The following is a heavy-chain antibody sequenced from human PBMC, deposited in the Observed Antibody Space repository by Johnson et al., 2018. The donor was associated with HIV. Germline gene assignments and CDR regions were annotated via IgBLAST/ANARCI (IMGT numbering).Heavy chain of an antibody. J-gene: IGHJ3*02. Sequence: EQLVESGGGVIRPGGSLRLSCAASGFTFHDYGMSWVRQAPGKGLEWVSGINWNGGRTGYADSVKGRFTISRDNAKNSLYLQMNSLRAEDTALYYCARVVVVMAIGGTDAFDIWGQGTMVTVSS. CDR2: INWNGGRT. CDR3: ARVVVVMAIGGTDAFDI. D-gene: IGHD2-21*01. V-gene: IGHV3-20*04. CDR1: GFTFHDYG.